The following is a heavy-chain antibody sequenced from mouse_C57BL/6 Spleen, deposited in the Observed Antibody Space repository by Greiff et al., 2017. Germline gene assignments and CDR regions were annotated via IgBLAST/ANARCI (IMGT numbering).Heavy chain of an antibody. V-gene: IGHV1-61*01. D-gene: IGHD1-1*01. J-gene: IGHJ1*03. Sequence: QVQLQQPGAELVRPGSSVKLSCKASGYTFTSYWMDWVKQRPGQGLEWIGNIYPSDSETNYNQKFKDKATLTVDKSSSTAYMQLSSLTSEDSAVYYCAFYYGSSYGYFDVGGTGTTVTVSS. CDR3: AFYYGSSYGYFDV. CDR1: GYTFTSYW. CDR2: IYPSDSET.